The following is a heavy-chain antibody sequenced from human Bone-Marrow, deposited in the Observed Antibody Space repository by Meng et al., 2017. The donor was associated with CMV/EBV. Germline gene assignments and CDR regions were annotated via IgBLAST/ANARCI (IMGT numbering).Heavy chain of an antibody. V-gene: IGHV1-2*02. J-gene: IGHJ6*02. Sequence: ASVKVSCKASGYTFTGYYMHWVRQAPGQGLEWMGWINPNSGGTNYAQKFQGRVTMTRDTSISTAYMELRRLRSDDTAVYYCARGSITMIVVGYGMDVWGQGTTVTVPS. D-gene: IGHD3-22*01. CDR1: GYTFTGYY. CDR2: INPNSGGT. CDR3: ARGSITMIVVGYGMDV.